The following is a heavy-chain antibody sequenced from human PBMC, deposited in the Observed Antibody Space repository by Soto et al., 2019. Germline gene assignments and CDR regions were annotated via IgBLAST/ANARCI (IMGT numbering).Heavy chain of an antibody. J-gene: IGHJ4*02. V-gene: IGHV4-4*02. CDR1: GGSISSTSW. CDR3: APRPWGGSALDV. D-gene: IGHD3-16*01. CDR2: IYHAGST. Sequence: QVQLQESGPRLVKPSGTLTLTCAVSGGSISSTSWWGWVRQPPGKALEWIGEIYHAGSTNYNPSLKSRVTLSVDKSKSQFSLRLTSVTAGDTAVYYCAPRPWGGSALDVWGQGTRVTVSA.